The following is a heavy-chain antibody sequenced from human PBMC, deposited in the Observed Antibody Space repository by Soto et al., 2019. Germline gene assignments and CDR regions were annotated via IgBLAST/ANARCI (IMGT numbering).Heavy chain of an antibody. J-gene: IGHJ4*02. CDR2: ISGSGSIT. CDR1: GFTFSSYA. CDR3: AKNRGDDSSGYYYSVDY. V-gene: IGHV3-23*01. D-gene: IGHD3-22*01. Sequence: EVQLLESGGGLVQPGGSMRLSCAASGFTFSSYAMTWVRQAPGKGLEWVSVISGSGSITYFADSVKGRFTISRDNSKNTLYLQMDTRRAEDTAVYYCAKNRGDDSSGYYYSVDYWGQGTLVTVSS.